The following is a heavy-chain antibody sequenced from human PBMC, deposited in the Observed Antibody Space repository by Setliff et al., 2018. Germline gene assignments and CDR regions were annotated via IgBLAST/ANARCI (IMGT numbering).Heavy chain of an antibody. CDR3: ARVGVPAVGLYFDY. Sequence: PGGSLRLSCAASGFTFSNAWMSWVRQAPGKGLEWVSYISRGGNTIYYADSVRGRFTISRDNAKNSLFLQMNSLRAEDTAVYYCARVGVPAVGLYFDYWGQGTLVTVSS. J-gene: IGHJ4*02. CDR2: ISRGGNTI. CDR1: GFTFSNAW. D-gene: IGHD2-8*01. V-gene: IGHV3-11*01.